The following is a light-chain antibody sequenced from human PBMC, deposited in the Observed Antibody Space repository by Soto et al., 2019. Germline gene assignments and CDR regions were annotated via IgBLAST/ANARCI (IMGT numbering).Light chain of an antibody. J-gene: IGLJ3*02. CDR1: SSDVGRYNY. CDR2: DVS. CDR3: CSYTSSSTLV. V-gene: IGLV2-14*01. Sequence: QSALTQPASVSGSPGQSITISCTGTSSDVGRYNYVSWYQQHPGKAPKLMIYDVSNRPSGVSNRFSGSKSGNTASLTISGLQAEDEADYYCCSYTSSSTLVFGGGTQLTVL.